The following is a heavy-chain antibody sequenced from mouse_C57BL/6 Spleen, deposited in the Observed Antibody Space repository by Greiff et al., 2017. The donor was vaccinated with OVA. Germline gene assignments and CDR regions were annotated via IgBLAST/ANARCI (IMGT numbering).Heavy chain of an antibody. Sequence: EVKLMESVAELVRPGASVKLSCTASGFTIKNTYMHWVKQRPEQGLEWIGRIDPANGNTKYAPKFQGKATITADTSSNTAYLQLSSLTSEDTASYYGASGKGTAQATAFAYWGQGTLVTVSA. CDR2: IDPANGNT. CDR1: GFTIKNTY. CDR3: ASGKGTAQATAFAY. D-gene: IGHD3-2*02. J-gene: IGHJ3*01. V-gene: IGHV14-3*01.